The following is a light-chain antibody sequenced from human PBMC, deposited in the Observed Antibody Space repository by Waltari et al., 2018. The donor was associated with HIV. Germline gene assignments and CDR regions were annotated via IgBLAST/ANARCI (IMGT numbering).Light chain of an antibody. V-gene: IGLV2-11*01. CDR2: DVG. CDR1: SSDVGAYDY. Sequence: QSALTQPRSVSGSPGQSVSISCTGTSSDVGAYDYVSWYQQHPGKAPKLMIFDVGKRPAGVPDRYAGSKSDNAASLTISGRQAEDEADYYCCSYAGSDTFVLFGGGTKLTIL. CDR3: CSYAGSDTFVL. J-gene: IGLJ2*01.